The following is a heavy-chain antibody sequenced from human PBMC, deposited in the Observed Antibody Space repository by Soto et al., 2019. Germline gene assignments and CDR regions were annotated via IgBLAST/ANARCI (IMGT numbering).Heavy chain of an antibody. J-gene: IGHJ4*02. CDR3: AKVKLGVYGDYDFGY. V-gene: IGHV3-23*01. CDR2: ISGSGGST. D-gene: IGHD4-17*01. CDR1: GFTFSSYA. Sequence: EVQLLESGGGLVQPGGSLRLSCAASGFTFSSYAMSWVRQAPGKGLEWVSAISGSGGSTYYADSVKGRFTISRDNSKNPLYLQMNSLRAEDTAVYYCAKVKLGVYGDYDFGYGGQGNLVTVFS.